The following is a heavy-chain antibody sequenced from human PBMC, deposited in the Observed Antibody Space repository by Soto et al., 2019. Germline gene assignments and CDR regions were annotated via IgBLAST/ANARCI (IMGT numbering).Heavy chain of an antibody. CDR2: ISAYNGNS. V-gene: IGHV1-18*01. J-gene: IGHJ5*02. CDR3: AREKSWFVP. CDR1: VYTFTSYG. Sequence: ATVKVSCKSSVYTFTSYGISWVRRAPGQGLELMGWISAYNGNSNYSQKLQGRVTMTTDTSTSTAYMEHRVLFFDTTAAYSFAREKSWFVPWGQET.